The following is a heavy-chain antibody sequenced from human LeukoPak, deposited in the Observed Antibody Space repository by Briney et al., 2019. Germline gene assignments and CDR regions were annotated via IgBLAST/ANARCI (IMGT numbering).Heavy chain of an antibody. J-gene: IGHJ4*02. CDR2: ISSSGSTI. CDR3: AKENYDSSGYYFDY. D-gene: IGHD3-22*01. Sequence: GGSLRLSCAASGFTFSSYEMNWVRQAPGKGLEWVSYISSSGSTIYYADSVKGRFTISRDNAKNSLYLQMNSLRAEDTAVYYCAKENYDSSGYYFDYWGQGTLVTVSS. CDR1: GFTFSSYE. V-gene: IGHV3-48*03.